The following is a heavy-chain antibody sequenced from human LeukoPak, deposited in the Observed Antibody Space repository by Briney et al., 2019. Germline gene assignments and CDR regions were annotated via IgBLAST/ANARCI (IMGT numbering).Heavy chain of an antibody. CDR1: GCCFTSYW. CDR3: VRRKTFWDV. V-gene: IGHV5-51*01. J-gene: IGHJ6*01. Sequence: GGALLISCQGSGCCFTSYWMGWVRQMPGEGVEWIGSIYHGDTDTRYSPSFLGQVTISPDKSKSNDYVQWRNLQASDCAMCCCVRRKTFWDVW. D-gene: IGHD3-3*02. CDR2: IYHGDTDT.